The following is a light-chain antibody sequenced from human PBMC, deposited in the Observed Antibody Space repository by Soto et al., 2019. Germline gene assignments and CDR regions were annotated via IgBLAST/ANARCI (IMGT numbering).Light chain of an antibody. V-gene: IGKV3D-15*01. Sequence: IVMTQSPATLSVSPGEGVTLSCRASESVGTNLAWYQQKPGQAPRLLIYGSSTRATGIPATFSGSGSGTEFTLTISSLQSEESAIYYCQQYNIWGFSFGGGTKVEIK. CDR1: ESVGTN. J-gene: IGKJ4*01. CDR2: GSS. CDR3: QQYNIWGFS.